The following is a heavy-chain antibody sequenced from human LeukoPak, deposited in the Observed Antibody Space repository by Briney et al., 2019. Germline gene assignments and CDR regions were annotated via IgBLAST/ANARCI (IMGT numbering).Heavy chain of an antibody. CDR3: ARRYCSDGSCFSEEY. J-gene: IGHJ4*02. V-gene: IGHV4-34*01. Sequence: SETLSLTCAVYGGSFSGHYWSWIRQSPGGGLGWIGEINPSGIRNYNPSLQSRVTMSVDTSKNQFSLKVASVTAADPAMYYCARRYCSDGSCFSEEYWGQGTPVTVSS. CDR2: INPSGIR. D-gene: IGHD2-15*01. CDR1: GGSFSGHY.